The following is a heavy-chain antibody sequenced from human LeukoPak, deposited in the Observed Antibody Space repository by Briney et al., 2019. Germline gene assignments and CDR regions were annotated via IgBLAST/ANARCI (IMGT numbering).Heavy chain of an antibody. CDR3: ARGPGITIFGVVIRPYYFDY. D-gene: IGHD3-3*01. Sequence: GGSLRLSCAASGFTFSSYSMTWVRQAPGKGLEWVSYISSSSSTIYYADSVKGRFTISRDNAKNSLYLQMNSLRDEDTAVYYCARGPGITIFGVVIRPYYFDYWGQGTLVTVSS. CDR2: ISSSSSTI. V-gene: IGHV3-48*02. CDR1: GFTFSSYS. J-gene: IGHJ4*02.